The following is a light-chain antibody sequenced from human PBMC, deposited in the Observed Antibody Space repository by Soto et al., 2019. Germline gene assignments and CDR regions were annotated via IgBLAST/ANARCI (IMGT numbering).Light chain of an antibody. CDR3: QNYNNAPRIT. Sequence: DIQMTQSPSSLSASVGDRVTITCRASQGISNYLAWYQQKPGKVPRLLIYAASTLQSGVPSRFSGSGSGTDFTLSICSLQPEDVASYYCQNYNNAPRITFGPGTTVDIK. CDR1: QGISNY. CDR2: AAS. V-gene: IGKV1-27*01. J-gene: IGKJ3*01.